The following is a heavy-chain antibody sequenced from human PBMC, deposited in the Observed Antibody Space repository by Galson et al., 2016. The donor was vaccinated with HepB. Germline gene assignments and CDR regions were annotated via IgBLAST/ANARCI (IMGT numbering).Heavy chain of an antibody. CDR2: VWSDGITK. V-gene: IGHV3-33*01. CDR3: ATSLKSWNYPPFDS. J-gene: IGHJ4*01. D-gene: IGHD1-7*01. Sequence: SLRLSCAVSGFNLGSHAIHWVRQAPGKGLEWVAVVWSDGITKKYIDSVKGGFTVSRDTSKKTSFLQMNSLRVDDTGIYYCATSLKSWNYPPFDSWGYGTRVTVSP. CDR1: GFNLGSHA.